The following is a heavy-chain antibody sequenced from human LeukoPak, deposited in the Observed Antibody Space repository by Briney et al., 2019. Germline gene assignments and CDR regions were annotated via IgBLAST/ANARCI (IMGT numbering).Heavy chain of an antibody. CDR2: ISAYNGNT. D-gene: IGHD2-2*01. CDR3: AGDLLIVVVPAAMATSNYGMDV. V-gene: IGHV1-18*01. J-gene: IGHJ6*02. CDR1: GYTFTSYG. Sequence: ASVKVSCKASGYTFTSYGISWVRQAPGQGLEWMGWISAYNGNTNYAQKLQGRGTMTTDTSTSTAYMELRSLRSDDTAVYYCAGDLLIVVVPAAMATSNYGMDVWGQGTTVTVSS.